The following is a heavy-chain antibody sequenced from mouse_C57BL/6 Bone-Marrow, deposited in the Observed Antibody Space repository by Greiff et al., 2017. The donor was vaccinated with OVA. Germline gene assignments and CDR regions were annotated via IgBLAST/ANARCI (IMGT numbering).Heavy chain of an antibody. J-gene: IGHJ3*01. Sequence: QVQLQQSGPELVKPGASVKISCKASGYAFSSSWMNWVKQRPGKGLEWIGRIYPGDGDTNYNGKFKGKATLTADKSSSTAYMQLSSLTSEDSAVYFCASCYYGNSFAYWGQGTLVTVSA. V-gene: IGHV1-82*01. CDR2: IYPGDGDT. CDR1: GYAFSSSW. CDR3: ASCYYGNSFAY. D-gene: IGHD2-1*01.